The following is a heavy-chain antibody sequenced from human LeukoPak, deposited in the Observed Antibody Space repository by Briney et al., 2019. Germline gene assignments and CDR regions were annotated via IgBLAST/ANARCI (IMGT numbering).Heavy chain of an antibody. D-gene: IGHD2-8*01. V-gene: IGHV3-30*02. J-gene: IGHJ6*03. Sequence: PGGSLRLSCAASGFTFSSYGMHWVRQAPGKGLEWVAVIWYGGSNKYYADSVKGRFTISRDNSKNTLYLQMNSLRAEDTAVYYCAKDMWEAVPGVSGTNGVSQWDYMDVWGKGTTVTVSS. CDR1: GFTFSSYG. CDR3: AKDMWEAVPGVSGTNGVSQWDYMDV. CDR2: IWYGGSNK.